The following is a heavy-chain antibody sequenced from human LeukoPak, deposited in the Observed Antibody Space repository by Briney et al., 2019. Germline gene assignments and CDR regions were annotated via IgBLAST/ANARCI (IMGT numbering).Heavy chain of an antibody. CDR3: TRGTYCSGGSCSRYYYMDV. V-gene: IGHV4-59*01. CDR1: GGSISSYY. J-gene: IGHJ6*03. CDR2: IYYSGST. Sequence: SETLSLTCTVSGGSISSYYWSWIRQPPGKGLEWIGYIYYSGSTNYNPSLKSRVTISVDTSKNQFSLKLSSVTAADTAVYYCTRGTYCSGGSCSRYYYMDVWGKGTTVTVSS. D-gene: IGHD2-15*01.